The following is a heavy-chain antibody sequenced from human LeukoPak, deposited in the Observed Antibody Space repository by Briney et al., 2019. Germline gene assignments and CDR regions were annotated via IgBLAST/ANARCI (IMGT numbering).Heavy chain of an antibody. CDR2: IYYSGST. CDR1: GGSISSYY. V-gene: IGHV4-59*08. D-gene: IGHD3-22*01. J-gene: IGHJ4*02. CDR3: ARGPAPERYYYDSSGYFDY. Sequence: PSETLSLTCTVSGGSISSYYWSWIRQPPGKGLEWIGYIYYSGSTNYNPSLKSRVTISVDASKNQFSLKLSSVTAADTAGYYCARGPAPERYYYDSSGYFDYWGQGTLVTVSS.